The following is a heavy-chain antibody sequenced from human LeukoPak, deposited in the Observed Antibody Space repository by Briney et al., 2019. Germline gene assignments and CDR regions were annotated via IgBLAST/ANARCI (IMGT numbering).Heavy chain of an antibody. V-gene: IGHV5-51*01. CDR3: ARGGSGSYYGFYFDY. J-gene: IGHJ4*02. CDR1: GYSFTSYW. D-gene: IGHD1-26*01. CDR2: IYPGDSDT. Sequence: GESLKISCKGSGYSFTSYWIGWVRQMPGKGLEWLGIIYPGDSDTRYSPSFQGQVTISADKSISTAYLQWSSLKASDTAMYYCARGGSGSYYGFYFDYWGQGTLVTVSS.